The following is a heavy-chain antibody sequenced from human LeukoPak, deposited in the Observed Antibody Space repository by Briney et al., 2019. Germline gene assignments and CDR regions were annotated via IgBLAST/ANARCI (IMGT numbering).Heavy chain of an antibody. Sequence: PGGSLRLSCAASGFTFSSYWMSWVRQAPGKGLEWVANIKQDGSEKYYVDSVKGRFTISRDNAKNSLYLQMNSLRAEDTAVYYCARDLRDCSSTSCYSSWFDPWGQGTLVTVSS. V-gene: IGHV3-7*01. CDR2: IKQDGSEK. CDR3: ARDLRDCSSTSCYSSWFDP. J-gene: IGHJ5*02. CDR1: GFTFSSYW. D-gene: IGHD2-2*01.